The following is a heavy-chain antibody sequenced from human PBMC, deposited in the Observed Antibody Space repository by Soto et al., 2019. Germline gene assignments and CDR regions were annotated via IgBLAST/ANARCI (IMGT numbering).Heavy chain of an antibody. Sequence: GGSLRLSCAASGFTFSSYGMHWVRQAPGKGLEWVAVIWYDGSNKYYADSVKGRFTISRDNSKNTLYLQMNSLRAEDTAVYYCARDAGAAPYGGADYWGQGTLVTVSS. CDR2: IWYDGSNK. D-gene: IGHD3-16*01. CDR3: ARDAGAAPYGGADY. CDR1: GFTFSSYG. V-gene: IGHV3-33*01. J-gene: IGHJ4*02.